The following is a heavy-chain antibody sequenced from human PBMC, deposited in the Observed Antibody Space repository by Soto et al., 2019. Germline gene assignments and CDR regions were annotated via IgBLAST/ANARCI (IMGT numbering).Heavy chain of an antibody. Sequence: PGGSLRLSCAASGFTFDDYAMHWVRQAPGKGLEWVSGISWNSGSIGYADSVKGRFTISRDNAKNSLYLQMNSLRAEDTALYYCAKGLREYCSGGSCYGHYYYYGMDVWGQGTTVTVSS. CDR3: AKGLREYCSGGSCYGHYYYYGMDV. V-gene: IGHV3-9*01. CDR1: GFTFDDYA. CDR2: ISWNSGSI. D-gene: IGHD2-15*01. J-gene: IGHJ6*02.